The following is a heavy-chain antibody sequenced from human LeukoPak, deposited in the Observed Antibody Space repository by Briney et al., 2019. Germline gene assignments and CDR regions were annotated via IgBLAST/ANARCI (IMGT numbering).Heavy chain of an antibody. Sequence: SGGSLRLSCAACGFTFSSYAMSWVRQAPGKGLEWVSAISGSGGSTYYADSVKGRFTISRDNSKNTLYLQMNSLRAEDTAVYYCARKAGYYYGSGDYWGQGTLVTVSS. V-gene: IGHV3-23*01. CDR1: GFTFSSYA. D-gene: IGHD3-10*01. CDR3: ARKAGYYYGSGDY. CDR2: ISGSGGST. J-gene: IGHJ4*02.